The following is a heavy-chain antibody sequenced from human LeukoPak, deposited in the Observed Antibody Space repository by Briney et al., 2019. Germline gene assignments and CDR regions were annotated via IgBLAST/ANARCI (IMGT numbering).Heavy chain of an antibody. CDR2: ISSSSSYI. CDR3: ARERSVAWFDY. V-gene: IGHV3-21*01. D-gene: IGHD5-12*01. CDR1: GFTFSSYS. J-gene: IGHJ4*02. Sequence: GGSLRLSCAASGFTFSSYSMNWVRQAPGKGLEWVSSISSSSSYIYYADSVKGRFTISRDNAENSLYLQMNSLRAEDTAVYYCARERSVAWFDYWGQGTLVTVSS.